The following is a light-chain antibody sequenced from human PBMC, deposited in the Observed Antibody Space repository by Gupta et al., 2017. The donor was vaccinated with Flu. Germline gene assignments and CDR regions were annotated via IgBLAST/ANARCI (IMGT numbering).Light chain of an antibody. Sequence: QSVLTQPPSASGTPGQRVTISCSGSSSNIGSNTVNWYQLLPGTAPKLLIYSNNQRPSGGPDRFSGSKSGTSASLAISGLQSEDEADYYCAAWDDSLNGWVFGGGTKLTVL. CDR3: AAWDDSLNGWV. CDR1: SSNIGSNT. V-gene: IGLV1-44*01. CDR2: SNN. J-gene: IGLJ3*02.